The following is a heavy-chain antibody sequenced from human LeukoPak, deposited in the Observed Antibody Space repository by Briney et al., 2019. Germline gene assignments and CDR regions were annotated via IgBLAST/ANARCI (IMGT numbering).Heavy chain of an antibody. CDR1: GYTFTSYG. CDR2: ISAYNGNT. V-gene: IGHV1-18*01. CDR3: ARAGRMDRRWEARSYFDY. Sequence: GASVKVSCKASGYTFTSYGISWVRQAPGQGLEWMGWISAYNGNTNYAQKLQGRVTMTTDTSTSTAYMELRSLRSDDTAVYYCARAGRMDRRWEARSYFDYWGQGTLVTVSS. J-gene: IGHJ4*02. D-gene: IGHD1-26*01.